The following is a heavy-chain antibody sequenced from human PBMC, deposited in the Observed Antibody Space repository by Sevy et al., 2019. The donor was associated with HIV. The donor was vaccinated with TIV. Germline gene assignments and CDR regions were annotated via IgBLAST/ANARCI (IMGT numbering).Heavy chain of an antibody. CDR1: GFTFSSYG. Sequence: GGSLRLSCAASGFTFSSYGMHWVRQAPGKGLEWVAFIRYDGSNKYYADSVKGRFTISRDNSKNTLYLQMNSLRAEDTAVYYCAKIGERLGDFWSGHYYYYYYMDVWGKGTTVTVSS. V-gene: IGHV3-30*02. CDR2: IRYDGSNK. D-gene: IGHD3-3*01. J-gene: IGHJ6*03. CDR3: AKIGERLGDFWSGHYYYYYYMDV.